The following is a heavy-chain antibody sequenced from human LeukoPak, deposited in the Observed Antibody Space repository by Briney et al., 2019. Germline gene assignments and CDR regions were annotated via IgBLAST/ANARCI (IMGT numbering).Heavy chain of an antibody. CDR2: VGSYAGDT. D-gene: IGHD3-22*01. J-gene: IGHJ5*01. CDR3: ARDFWNFDDSRGYYRDFDS. CDR1: PY. Sequence: GASVKVSCKATPYISWVRQAPGQGVEGMGWVGSYAGDTYYAQKFQGRVTVTTDTSSSTAYMELRSLRSDDTAVYYCARDFWNFDDSRGYYRDFDSWGQGTLVTVSS. V-gene: IGHV1-18*01.